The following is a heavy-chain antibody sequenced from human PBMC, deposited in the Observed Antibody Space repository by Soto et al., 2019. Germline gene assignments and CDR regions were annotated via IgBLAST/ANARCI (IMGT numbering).Heavy chain of an antibody. CDR2: IWYDGSNK. J-gene: IGHJ4*02. CDR3: ARIYSSGWYGGDLFDY. V-gene: IGHV3-33*01. Sequence: QVQLVESGGGVVQPGRSLRLSCAASGFTFSSYGMHWVRQAPGKGLEWVAVIWYDGSNKYYADSVKGRFTISRDNSKNTLYLQMTSLRAEDTAVYYCARIYSSGWYGGDLFDYWGQGTLVTVSS. CDR1: GFTFSSYG. D-gene: IGHD6-19*01.